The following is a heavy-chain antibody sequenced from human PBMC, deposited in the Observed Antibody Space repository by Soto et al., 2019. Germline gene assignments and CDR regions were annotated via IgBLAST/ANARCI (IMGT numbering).Heavy chain of an antibody. J-gene: IGHJ6*02. CDR2: IIPIFSTA. V-gene: IGHV1-69*12. CDR1: GGTFTTSA. CDR3: ARDRPRENYGGNYYYEMAV. D-gene: IGHD4-17*01. Sequence: QVQLVQSGAEVKKPGSSVKVSCTASGGTFTTSAISWVRQAPGQGLEWMGGIIPIFSTADYAQKFQGRVTITADESTTTAYMELSSLRSEDTAVYYCARDRPRENYGGNYYYEMAVWGQGTTVTVSS.